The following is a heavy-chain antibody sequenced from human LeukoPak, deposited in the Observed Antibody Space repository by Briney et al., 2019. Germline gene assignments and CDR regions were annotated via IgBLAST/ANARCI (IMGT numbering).Heavy chain of an antibody. V-gene: IGHV1-2*02. D-gene: IGHD6-13*01. CDR2: INPKSGGT. CDR1: GYTFTGYY. CDR3: VRAAGGAPGDY. Sequence: GASVKVSCKASGYTFTGYYMHWVRQAPGQGLEWMGWINPKSGGTNYAQKFQGRVTTTRDTSITTAYMELSSLTSDDTAVYYCVRAAGGAPGDYWGQGTLVTVSS. J-gene: IGHJ4*02.